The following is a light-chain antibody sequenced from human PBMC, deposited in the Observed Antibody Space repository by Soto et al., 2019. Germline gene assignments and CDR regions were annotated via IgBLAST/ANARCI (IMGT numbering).Light chain of an antibody. V-gene: IGLV2-14*01. CDR2: DVS. Sequence: QSALTQPASVSGSPGQSITISCTGTSSDVGGYHYVSWYQQYPGKAPKVMIYDVSNRPSGVSNRFSGSKSGNTASLTISGLQAEDEADYYCSSYTTSSTYVFATGTKVTVL. J-gene: IGLJ1*01. CDR3: SSYTTSSTYV. CDR1: SSDVGGYHY.